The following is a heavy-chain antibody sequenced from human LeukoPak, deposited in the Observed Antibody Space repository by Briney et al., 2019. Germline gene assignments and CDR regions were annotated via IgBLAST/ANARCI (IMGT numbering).Heavy chain of an antibody. CDR3: ARRGWLKLGLDY. D-gene: IGHD3-22*01. Sequence: PGGSLRLSCAASGFTFSSYAMHWVRQAPGKGLEWVAVISYDGRDKYYADSVKGRFTISRDNSKNTLYLQMNSLRAEDTAVYYCARRGWLKLGLDYWGQGTLVTVSS. CDR1: GFTFSSYA. CDR2: ISYDGRDK. V-gene: IGHV3-30*04. J-gene: IGHJ4*02.